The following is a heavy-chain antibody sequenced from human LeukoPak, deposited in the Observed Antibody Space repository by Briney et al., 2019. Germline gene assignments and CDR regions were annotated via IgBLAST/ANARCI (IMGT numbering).Heavy chain of an antibody. CDR3: ARDPSPFHS. CDR2: ISGSGGYT. J-gene: IGHJ4*02. Sequence: GSLRLSCVASGFTFSTYAMSWVRQAPGKGLEWVSAISGSGGYTYYADSVKGRFTISRDNSKNTLYLQMDRLSDEDTAIYYCARDPSPFHSWGQGTLVTVSS. CDR1: GFTFSTYA. V-gene: IGHV3-23*01.